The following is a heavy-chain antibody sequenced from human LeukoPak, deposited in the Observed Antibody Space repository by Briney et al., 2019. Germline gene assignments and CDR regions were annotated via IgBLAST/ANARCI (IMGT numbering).Heavy chain of an antibody. J-gene: IGHJ4*02. D-gene: IGHD6-13*01. Sequence: PGGSLRLSGVASGFTCSKNWMHWVRQAPGKGLVWVSRIQGDGSNTNYADSVKGRFSISRDNAKNTVYLQMNSLRAEDTGIYYCARGTSAGGPISPFDFWGQGTVVTVSS. V-gene: IGHV3-74*01. CDR3: ARGTSAGGPISPFDF. CDR2: IQGDGSNT. CDR1: GFTCSKNW.